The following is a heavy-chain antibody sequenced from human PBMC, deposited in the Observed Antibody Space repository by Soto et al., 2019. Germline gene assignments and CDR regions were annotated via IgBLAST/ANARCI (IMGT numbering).Heavy chain of an antibody. D-gene: IGHD4-17*01. V-gene: IGHV3-66*01. CDR2: IYSGGST. J-gene: IGHJ4*02. CDR1: GFTVSSNY. Sequence: EVQLVESGGGLVQPGGSLRLSCAASGFTVSSNYMSWVRQAPGKGLEWVSGIYSGGSTYYADSVKGRFTIYRDNSKNTLYLKMNSLSAEDTAVYYCARATTVTTGFDYWGQGTLVTVSS. CDR3: ARATTVTTGFDY.